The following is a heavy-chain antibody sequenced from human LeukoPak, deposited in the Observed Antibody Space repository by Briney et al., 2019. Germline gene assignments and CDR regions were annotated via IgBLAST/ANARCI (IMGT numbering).Heavy chain of an antibody. J-gene: IGHJ4*02. D-gene: IGHD3-10*01. V-gene: IGHV3-30-3*01. CDR1: GFDFQNHV. Sequence: GGSLRLSCAASGFDFQNHVIHWVRQVPGKWLEWVAVISLHVSVKFYADSVKGRLTISRDNSAKTVYLQMNSLRPDDAAVYYCVREGYYESGSSPTFYFDFWGQGTVVTVSS. CDR2: ISLHVSVK. CDR3: VREGYYESGSSPTFYFDF.